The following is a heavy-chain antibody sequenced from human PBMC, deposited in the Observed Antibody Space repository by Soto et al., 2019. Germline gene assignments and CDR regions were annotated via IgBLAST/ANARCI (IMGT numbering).Heavy chain of an antibody. CDR3: ARDGTLYDTSGYYYLY. CDR1: GGTFSRYA. D-gene: IGHD3-22*01. Sequence: SVKVSCKASGGTFSRYAISWVRQATGQGLEWMGVIIPMFGKANYAQKFQGRVTITADESTSTGYMELRSLISEDTAVYYCARDGTLYDTSGYYYLYWGQGTLVTVSS. J-gene: IGHJ4*02. CDR2: IIPMFGKA. V-gene: IGHV1-69*13.